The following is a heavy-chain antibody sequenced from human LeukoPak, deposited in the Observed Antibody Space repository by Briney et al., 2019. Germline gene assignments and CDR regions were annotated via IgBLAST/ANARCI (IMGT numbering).Heavy chain of an antibody. CDR2: ISDSGGTI. CDR3: ARAAGGYTYGYYH. Sequence: GGSLRLSCAASGFTFSDHNMNWVRQAPGKGLEWVSYISDSGGTIYYADSVKGRFTISRDNAKKSLYLQMNSLRAEDTGVYYCARAAGGYTYGYYHWGQGTLVTVSS. D-gene: IGHD5-18*01. V-gene: IGHV3-48*04. CDR1: GFTFSDHN. J-gene: IGHJ5*02.